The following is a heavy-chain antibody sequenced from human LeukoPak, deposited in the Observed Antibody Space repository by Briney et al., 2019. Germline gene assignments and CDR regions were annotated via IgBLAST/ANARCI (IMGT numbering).Heavy chain of an antibody. D-gene: IGHD6-13*01. CDR2: INHSGST. Sequence: SETLSLTCAVYGGSFSGYYWSWIRQPPGKGLEWIGEINHSGSTNYNPSLKSRVTISVDTSKNQFPLKLSSVTAADTAVYYCARAGEAAAAYYFDYWGQGTLVTVSS. CDR3: ARAGEAAAAYYFDY. V-gene: IGHV4-34*01. CDR1: GGSFSGYY. J-gene: IGHJ4*02.